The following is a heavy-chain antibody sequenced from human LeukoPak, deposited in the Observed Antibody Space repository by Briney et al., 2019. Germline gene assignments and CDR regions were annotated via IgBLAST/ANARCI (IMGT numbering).Heavy chain of an antibody. CDR2: INPNSGGT. Sequence: ASVKVSCKASGYTFTGYYMHWVRQAPGQGLEWMGWINPNSGGTNYAQKFQGRVTMTRDTSISTAYMELSRLRSDDTAVYYCARDDRWAPDAFDIWAKGQWSPSLQ. D-gene: IGHD4-23*01. CDR3: ARDDRWAPDAFDI. V-gene: IGHV1-2*02. J-gene: IGHJ3*02. CDR1: GYTFTGYY.